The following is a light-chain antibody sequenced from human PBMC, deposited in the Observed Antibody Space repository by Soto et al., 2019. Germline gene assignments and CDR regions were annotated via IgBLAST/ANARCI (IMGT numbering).Light chain of an antibody. CDR3: QQYNSYSWT. V-gene: IGKV1-5*01. Sequence: DIQMTQSPSTLSESVGERVTITCRASQSISSWLAWYQQKPGKAPKLLIYDASSLESGVPSRFSGSGSGTEFTLTISSLQPDDFANYYCQQYNSYSWTFGQGTKVEIK. J-gene: IGKJ1*01. CDR1: QSISSW. CDR2: DAS.